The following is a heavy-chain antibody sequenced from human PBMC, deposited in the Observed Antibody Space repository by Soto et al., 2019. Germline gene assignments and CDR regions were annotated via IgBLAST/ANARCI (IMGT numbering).Heavy chain of an antibody. CDR2: MNPNSGNT. CDR3: ARGLMGFFMDV. V-gene: IGHV1-8*02. D-gene: IGHD2-8*01. CDR1: GYTFTGYY. J-gene: IGHJ6*03. Sequence: ASVKVSCKASGYTFTGYYMHWVRQAPGQGLEWMGWMNPNSGNTGYAQKFQGRVTMTRNTSISTAYMELSSLRSEDTAVYYCARGLMGFFMDVWGKGTTVTVSS.